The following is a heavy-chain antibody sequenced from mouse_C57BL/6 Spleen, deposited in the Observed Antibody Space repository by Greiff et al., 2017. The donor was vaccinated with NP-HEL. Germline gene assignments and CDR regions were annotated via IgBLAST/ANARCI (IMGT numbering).Heavy chain of an antibody. D-gene: IGHD2-5*01. Sequence: QVQLKQSGPELVKPGASVKISCKASGYAFSSSWMNWVKQRPGKGLEWIGRIYPGDGDTNYNGKFKGKATLTADKSSSTAYMQLSSLTSEDSAVYFCARSHYSNYYFDYWGQGTTLTVSS. J-gene: IGHJ2*01. V-gene: IGHV1-82*01. CDR3: ARSHYSNYYFDY. CDR2: IYPGDGDT. CDR1: GYAFSSSW.